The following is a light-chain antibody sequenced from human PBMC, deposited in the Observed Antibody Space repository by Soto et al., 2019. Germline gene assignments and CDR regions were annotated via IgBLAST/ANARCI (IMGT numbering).Light chain of an antibody. CDR1: QDIATY. J-gene: IGKJ1*01. CDR3: QQYDNLPPTWT. Sequence: DLQMTQSPCSLSASVGNRVTITCQASQDIATYLNWYQQKPGKAPNLLIYDASNLETGVPSRFSGGGSGTHFTFTISNLQPEDIATYYCQQYDNLPPTWTFGQGTKVEIE. V-gene: IGKV1-33*01. CDR2: DAS.